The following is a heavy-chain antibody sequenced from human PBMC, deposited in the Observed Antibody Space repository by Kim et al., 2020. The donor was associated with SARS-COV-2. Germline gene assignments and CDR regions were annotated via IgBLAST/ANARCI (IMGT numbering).Heavy chain of an antibody. CDR3: AREYRPSSSSWYYFDY. D-gene: IGHD6-13*01. V-gene: IGHV1-2*02. J-gene: IGHJ4*02. Sequence: KFQGRVTMTRDTSISTAYMELSRLRSDETAVYYCAREYRPSSSSWYYFDYWGQGTLVTVSS.